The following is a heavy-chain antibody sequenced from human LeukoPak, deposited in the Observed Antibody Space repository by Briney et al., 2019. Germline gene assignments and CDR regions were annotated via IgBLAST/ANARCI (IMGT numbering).Heavy chain of an antibody. V-gene: IGHV3-43D*03. CDR2: ISWDGGST. J-gene: IGHJ4*02. Sequence: GGSLRLSCAASRFTFDDHAMHWVRQAPGKGLEWVSLISWDGGSTYYADSVEGRFTFSRDNSKNSLYLQMNSLRAEDTAVYYCARAGYDILTGHLDYWGQGTLVTVSS. D-gene: IGHD3-9*01. CDR1: RFTFDDHA. CDR3: ARAGYDILTGHLDY.